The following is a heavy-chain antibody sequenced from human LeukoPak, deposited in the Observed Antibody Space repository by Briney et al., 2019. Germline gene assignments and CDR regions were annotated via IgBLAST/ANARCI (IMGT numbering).Heavy chain of an antibody. J-gene: IGHJ1*01. CDR1: GGSISSYY. CDR2: IYSTGST. D-gene: IGHD5-24*01. CDR3: ARGEMATIFL. Sequence: SETLSLTCTVSGGSISSYYWSWIRQPAGEGLEWIGHIYSTGSTNYNPSLKSRVTLSVDRSKNQFSLRLNSVTAADTAVYFCARGEMATIFLWGQGTRVTVSS. V-gene: IGHV4-4*07.